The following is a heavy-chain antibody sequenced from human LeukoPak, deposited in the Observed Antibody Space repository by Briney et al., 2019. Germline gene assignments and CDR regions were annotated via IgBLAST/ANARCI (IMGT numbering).Heavy chain of an antibody. CDR2: ISPNSGDT. Sequence: GASVKVSCKTSGYSFTDYYMHWVRQAPGQGLEWMGWISPNSGDTDYAQRFQGRVTMTRDTSISTAYMELSRLTSDDTAVYYCARAAIAVAGDYHYHYMDVWGKGTTVTVSS. D-gene: IGHD6-19*01. CDR1: GYSFTDYY. CDR3: ARAAIAVAGDYHYHYMDV. J-gene: IGHJ6*03. V-gene: IGHV1-2*02.